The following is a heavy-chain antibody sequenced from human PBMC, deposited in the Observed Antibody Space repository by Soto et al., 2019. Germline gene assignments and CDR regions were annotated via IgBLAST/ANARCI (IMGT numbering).Heavy chain of an antibody. D-gene: IGHD5-12*01. CDR3: AGDPSGVDLAAMND. CDR2: IRHDGITK. Sequence: QMLLVESGGGVVQPGVSLRLSCAASGYTFSTQGMHWARQAPGKGLEWVAVIRHDGITKHYADSVKGLFTISRDNSTDPLSLQADSLNGEDTATYYCAGDPSGVDLAAMNDWGRGTLVAVAS. J-gene: IGHJ4*02. V-gene: IGHV3-33*01. CDR1: GYTFSTQG.